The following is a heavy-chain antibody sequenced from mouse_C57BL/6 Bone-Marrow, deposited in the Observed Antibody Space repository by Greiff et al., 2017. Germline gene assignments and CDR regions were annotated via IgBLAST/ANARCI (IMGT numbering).Heavy chain of an antibody. CDR3: QYGNYVHWYFDV. CDR1: GYTFTSYW. J-gene: IGHJ1*03. Sequence: VQLQQPGTELVKPGASVKLSCKASGYTFTSYWMHWVKQRPGQGLEWIGNINPSNGGTNYNEKFKSKATLTVDKSSSTAYMQLSSLTAEDSAVYYCQYGNYVHWYFDVWGTGTTVTVSS. CDR2: INPSNGGT. D-gene: IGHD2-1*01. V-gene: IGHV1-53*01.